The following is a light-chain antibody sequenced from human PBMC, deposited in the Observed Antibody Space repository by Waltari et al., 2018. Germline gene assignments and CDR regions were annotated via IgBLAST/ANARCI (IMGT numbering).Light chain of an antibody. V-gene: IGLV2-14*01. CDR1: SSDVGGYNA. CDR2: DVS. J-gene: IGLJ2*01. Sequence: QSALTQPASVSGSPGQSITISCTGTSSDVGGYNAVSWYQQYPGKVPKLMIYDVSKWPSGVSNRFSGSKSGNTASLTISGLQAEDEADYYCSSYTSSNTVIFGGGTKLTVL. CDR3: SSYTSSNTVI.